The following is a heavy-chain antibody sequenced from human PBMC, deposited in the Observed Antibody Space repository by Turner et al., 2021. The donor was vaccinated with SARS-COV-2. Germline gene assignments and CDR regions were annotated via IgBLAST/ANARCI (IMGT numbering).Heavy chain of an antibody. CDR2: ISSSSSYI. J-gene: IGHJ5*02. CDR3: ARGTYYYDSSTYSGTNWFDP. CDR1: GFTFSGHS. V-gene: IGHV3-21*01. Sequence: EVQLVESGGGLVKPGGSLRLSCAASGFTFSGHSMNWVRQAPGKGLEWVSSISSSSSYIYYADSMKGRFTISRDNAKNSLYLQMNSLRAEDTAVYYCARGTYYYDSSTYSGTNWFDPWGQGTLVTVSS. D-gene: IGHD3-22*01.